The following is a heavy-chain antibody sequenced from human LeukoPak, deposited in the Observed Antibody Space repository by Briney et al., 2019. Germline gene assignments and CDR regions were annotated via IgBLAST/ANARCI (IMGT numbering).Heavy chain of an antibody. CDR2: MYSDGST. CDR3: ARSGGGWFDR. V-gene: IGHV3-53*01. Sequence: PGGSLRLPCAASGFTVSSNFMSWVRQAPGKGLEWVSVMYSDGSTYYADSVKGRFTISRDNSKNTMYLQMNSLRVEDTAIYYCARSGGGWFDRWGQGTLVTVSA. D-gene: IGHD4-23*01. CDR1: GFTVSSNF. J-gene: IGHJ5*02.